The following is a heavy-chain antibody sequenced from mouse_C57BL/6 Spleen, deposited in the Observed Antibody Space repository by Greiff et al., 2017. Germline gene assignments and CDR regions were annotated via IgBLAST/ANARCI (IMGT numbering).Heavy chain of an antibody. CDR2: ITPGSGGT. V-gene: IGHV1-54*01. CDR3: ARGAAQATIYYYAMDY. Sequence: VQLQQSGAELVRPGTSVQVSCKASGYAFTNYLIEWVKQRPGQGLEWIGVITPGSGGTNYTEKFKGKATLTAAKSSSTAYMQLSSLTSEDSAVYFCARGAAQATIYYYAMDYWGQGTSVTVSS. CDR1: GYAFTNYL. J-gene: IGHJ4*01. D-gene: IGHD3-2*02.